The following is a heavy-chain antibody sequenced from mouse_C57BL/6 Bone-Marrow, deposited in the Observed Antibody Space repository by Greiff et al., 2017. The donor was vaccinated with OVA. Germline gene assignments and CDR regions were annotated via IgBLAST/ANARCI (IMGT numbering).Heavy chain of an antibody. Sequence: VQLQQSGAELVRPGASVTLSCKASGYTFTDYEMHWVKQTPVHGLEWIGAIDPETGGTAYNQKFKGKAILTADKSSSTAYMELRSLTSEDSAVYYCTRSLITTVVPLYFDYWGQGTTLTVSS. V-gene: IGHV1-15*01. J-gene: IGHJ2*01. CDR3: TRSLITTVVPLYFDY. D-gene: IGHD1-1*01. CDR2: IDPETGGT. CDR1: GYTFTDYE.